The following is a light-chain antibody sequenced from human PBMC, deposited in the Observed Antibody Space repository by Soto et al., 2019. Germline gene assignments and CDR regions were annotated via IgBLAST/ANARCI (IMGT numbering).Light chain of an antibody. CDR1: SSDVWSYNL. CDR3: CSYAGSRHYV. Sequence: QSALTQPASVSGSPGQSITISCTGTSSDVWSYNLVSWYQQHPGKAPKFMIYEGTKRPAGVSNRFFGSKSGNTASLTISGLQAEDEADYYCCSYAGSRHYVFGTGTKLTVL. J-gene: IGLJ1*01. V-gene: IGLV2-23*01. CDR2: EGT.